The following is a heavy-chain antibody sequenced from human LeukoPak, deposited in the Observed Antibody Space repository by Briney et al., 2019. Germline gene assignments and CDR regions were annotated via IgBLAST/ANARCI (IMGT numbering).Heavy chain of an antibody. V-gene: IGHV3-30*04. J-gene: IGHJ6*03. CDR1: GFTFSSYA. CDR2: ISYDGSNK. Sequence: GGPLRPSGAAPGFTFSSYAMPWVGQAPGKGLKGVAVISYDGSNKYYADPVKGRFTISRDNSKNTLYLQMNSLRAEDTAVYYCARVNAYYYYMDVWGKGTTVTVSS. CDR3: ARVNAYYYYMDV.